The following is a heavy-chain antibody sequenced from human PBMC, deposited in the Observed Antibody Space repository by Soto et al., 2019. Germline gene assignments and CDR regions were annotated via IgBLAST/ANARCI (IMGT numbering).Heavy chain of an antibody. D-gene: IGHD3-3*01. CDR2: ISAYNGNT. Sequence: ASVKISCKASGCTFTSYGISWVRQAPGQGLEWMGWISAYNGNTNYAQKLQGRVTMTTDTSTSTAYMELRSLISDDTAVYYCARGKYDFWSGLTDYYYYGMDVWGQGTTVTVSS. CDR3: ARGKYDFWSGLTDYYYYGMDV. V-gene: IGHV1-18*01. CDR1: GCTFTSYG. J-gene: IGHJ6*02.